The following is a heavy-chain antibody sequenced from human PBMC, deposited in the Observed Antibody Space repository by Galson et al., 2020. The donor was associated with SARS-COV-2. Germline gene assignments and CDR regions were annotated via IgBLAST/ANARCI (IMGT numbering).Heavy chain of an antibody. CDR3: ARHTRCSSTSCYISYDYYGMDV. J-gene: IGHJ6*02. CDR2: IYYSGST. V-gene: IGHV4-39*01. CDR1: GGSISSSSYY. Sequence: ETSETLSLTCTVSGGSISSSSYYWGWIRQPPGKGLEWIGSIYYSGSTYYNPSLKSRVTISVDTSKNQFSLKLSCVTAADTAVYYCARHTRCSSTSCYISYDYYGMDVWGQGTTVTVSS. D-gene: IGHD2-2*02.